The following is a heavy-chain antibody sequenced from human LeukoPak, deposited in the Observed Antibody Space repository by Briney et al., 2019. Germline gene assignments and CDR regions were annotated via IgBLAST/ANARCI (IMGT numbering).Heavy chain of an antibody. CDR3: AKDRYYYYYYMDV. CDR2: IIPIFGTA. CDR1: GGTFSSYA. V-gene: IGHV1-69*05. J-gene: IGHJ6*03. Sequence: SVKVSCKASGGTFSSYAISWVRQAPGQGLEWKGRIIPIFGTANYAQRFQGRVTITTDESTSTAYMELSSLRSEDTAVYYCAKDRYYYYYYMDVWGKGTTVTVSS.